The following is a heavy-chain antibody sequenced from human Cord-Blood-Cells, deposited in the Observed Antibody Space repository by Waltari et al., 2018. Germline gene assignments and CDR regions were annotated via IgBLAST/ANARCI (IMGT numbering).Heavy chain of an antibody. J-gene: IGHJ4*02. V-gene: IGHV1-3*01. CDR3: ARVLVGATATFDY. D-gene: IGHD1-26*01. CDR2: INAGNGNK. CDR1: GYTFTRYA. Sequence: QVQLVQSGAEVKKPGPSVKVACNASGYTFTRYAMHWLRPAPGQRREWMGWINAGNGNKKYAQKFQGRVTITRDTSASTAYMELSSLRSEDTAVYYCARVLVGATATFDYWGQGTLVTVSS.